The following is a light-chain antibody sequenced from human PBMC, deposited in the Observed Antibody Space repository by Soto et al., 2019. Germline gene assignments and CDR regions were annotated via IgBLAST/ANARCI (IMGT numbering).Light chain of an antibody. V-gene: IGKV1-5*01. CDR3: QQYNSYS. J-gene: IGKJ1*01. CDR1: QSISSW. CDR2: DAS. Sequence: DIQMTQSPSTLSASVGDRVTITFRASQSISSWLAWYQKRPGKAPKFLIYDASRLESGVPSTFSGSGSGTEFTLTLSSLQPDDFATYYCQQYNSYSFGQGTKV.